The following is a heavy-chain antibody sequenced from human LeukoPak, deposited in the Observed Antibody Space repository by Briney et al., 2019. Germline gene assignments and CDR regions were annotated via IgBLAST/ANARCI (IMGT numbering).Heavy chain of an antibody. CDR2: ISYDGSDK. V-gene: IGHV3-30-3*01. CDR3: ARSQWLSPPYDH. J-gene: IGHJ4*02. CDR1: GFTFSDYY. D-gene: IGHD3-22*01. Sequence: GGSLRLSCAASGFTFSDYYMSWIRQAPGKGLEWLTLISYDGSDKYYADSVKGRFTISRDNSKNTLYLQLTSLKTDDTAIYFCARSQWLSPPYDHWGQGTLVTVSS.